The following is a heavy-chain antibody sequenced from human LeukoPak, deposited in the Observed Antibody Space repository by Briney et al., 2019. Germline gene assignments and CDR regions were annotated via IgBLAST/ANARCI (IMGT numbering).Heavy chain of an antibody. V-gene: IGHV3-74*03. Sequence: GGSLRLSCAASGFSLSGYWMHWVRQAPGKGLVWVSRISPERSGTTYADSVKGRFTISRDTAKNTVYLQMNSLRDEDAAVYHCTRVQAGRSGLMDVWGRGTTVTVSS. J-gene: IGHJ6*02. D-gene: IGHD2-8*02. CDR1: GFSLSGYW. CDR2: ISPERSGT. CDR3: TRVQAGRSGLMDV.